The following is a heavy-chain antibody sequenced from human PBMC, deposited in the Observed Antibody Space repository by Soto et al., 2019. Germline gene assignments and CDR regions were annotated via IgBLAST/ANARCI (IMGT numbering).Heavy chain of an antibody. CDR2: IYYSGST. Sequence: NPSETLSLTCTVSGGSISSSSYYWGWIRQPPGKGLEWIGSIYYSGSTYYNPSLKSRVTISVDTSKNQFSLKLSSVTAADTAVYYCARRKEWFGELIPPYFDYWGQGTLVTVSS. D-gene: IGHD3-10*01. CDR3: ARRKEWFGELIPPYFDY. J-gene: IGHJ4*02. CDR1: GGSISSSSYY. V-gene: IGHV4-39*01.